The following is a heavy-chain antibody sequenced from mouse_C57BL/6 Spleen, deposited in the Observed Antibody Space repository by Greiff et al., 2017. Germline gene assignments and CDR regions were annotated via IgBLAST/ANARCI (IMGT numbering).Heavy chain of an antibody. CDR2: IYPRDGST. V-gene: IGHV1-78*01. CDR3: RLYYYGSSYNYFDY. CDR1: GYTFTDHT. J-gene: IGHJ2*01. D-gene: IGHD1-1*01. Sequence: VQLQQSDAELVKPGASVKISCKVSGYTFTDHTIHWMKQRPEQGLEWIGYIYPRDGSTKYNEKFKGKATLTADKSSSTAYMQLNSLTSEDSAVYFCRLYYYGSSYNYFDYWGQGTTLTVSS.